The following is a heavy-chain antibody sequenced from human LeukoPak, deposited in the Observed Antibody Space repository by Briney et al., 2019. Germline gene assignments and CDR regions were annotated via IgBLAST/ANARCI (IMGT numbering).Heavy chain of an antibody. CDR1: GDSISSYY. D-gene: IGHD2-21*02. CDR3: ARHSYCGGDCYYDAFDI. Sequence: SETLSLTCTVSGDSISSYYWSWIRQPPGKGLEWIGYIYYSGSTNYNPSLKSRVTISIGTSKNQFSLRLSSVTAADTAVYYCARHSYCGGDCYYDAFDIWGQGTLVTVSS. CDR2: IYYSGST. V-gene: IGHV4-59*08. J-gene: IGHJ3*02.